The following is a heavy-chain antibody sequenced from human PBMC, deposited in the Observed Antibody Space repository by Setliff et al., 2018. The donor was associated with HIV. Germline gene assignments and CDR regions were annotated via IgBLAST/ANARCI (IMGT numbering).Heavy chain of an antibody. D-gene: IGHD2-15*01. Sequence: PSETLSLTCTVSGGSINHYYWSWIRQPPGKNPEYIGYIHPSGETYYSPSLMSRLTISLDTANNRFSLRLTSATAADTAIYYCARKAADVSGGGMDVWGQGTTVTVSS. CDR3: ARKAADVSGGGMDV. CDR1: GGSINHYY. CDR2: IHPSGET. V-gene: IGHV4-4*08. J-gene: IGHJ6*02.